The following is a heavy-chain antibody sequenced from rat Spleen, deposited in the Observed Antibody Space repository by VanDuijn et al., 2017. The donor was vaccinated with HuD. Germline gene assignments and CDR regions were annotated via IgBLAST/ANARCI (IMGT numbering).Heavy chain of an antibody. V-gene: IGHV4-2*01. CDR2: VNQDSSTI. Sequence: EVKLVESGGGLVQPGRSLKLSCAASGFNFNDYWMGWVRQAPGKGLEWIGEVNQDSSTIKYSPSLKEKFTVSRDNAQNTLFLQMNKLGSEDTAIYYCARGTYWFAYWGQGTLVTVSS. D-gene: IGHD2-1*01. CDR1: GFNFNDYW. CDR3: ARGTYWFAY. J-gene: IGHJ3*01.